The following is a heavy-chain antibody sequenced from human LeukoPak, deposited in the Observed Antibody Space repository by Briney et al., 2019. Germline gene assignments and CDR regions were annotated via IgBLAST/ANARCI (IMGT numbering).Heavy chain of an antibody. J-gene: IGHJ5*02. CDR1: GGSISSYY. Sequence: SETLSLTCTVSGGSISSYYWSWIRQPPGKGLEWIGYIYYSGSTNYKSSLKSRVTISVDTSKNQFSLKLSSVTAADTAVYYCARGGYYGSGNDFRFDPWGQGTLVTVSS. CDR3: ARGGYYGSGNDFRFDP. D-gene: IGHD3-10*01. CDR2: IYYSGST. V-gene: IGHV4-59*01.